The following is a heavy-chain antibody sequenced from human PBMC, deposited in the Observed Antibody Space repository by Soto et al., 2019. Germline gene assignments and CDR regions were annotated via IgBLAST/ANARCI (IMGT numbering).Heavy chain of an antibody. D-gene: IGHD2-15*01. CDR2: ISSSGSTI. CDR1: GFTFSSYE. CDR3: ARSYPLGYCSGGSCYYYYYYGMDV. J-gene: IGHJ6*02. V-gene: IGHV3-48*03. Sequence: LRLSCAASGFTFSSYEMNWVRQAPGKGLEWVSYISSSGSTIYYADSVKGRFTISRDNAKNSLYLQMNSLRAEDTAVYYCARSYPLGYCSGGSCYYYYYYGMDVCGQRTTVTVSS.